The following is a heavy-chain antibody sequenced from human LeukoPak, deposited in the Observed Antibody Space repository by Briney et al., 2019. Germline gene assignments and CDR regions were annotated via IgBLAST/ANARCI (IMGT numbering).Heavy chain of an antibody. J-gene: IGHJ3*02. CDR2: IYYSGST. Sequence: SETLSLTCTVSGGSISSSSYYWGWIRQPPGKGLEWIGSIYYSGSTYYNPSLKSRVTISVDTSKNQFSLKLTSVTAADTTVYYCARRAVAGTGAFDIWGQGTMVTVSS. V-gene: IGHV4-39*01. CDR1: GGSISSSSYY. D-gene: IGHD6-19*01. CDR3: ARRAVAGTGAFDI.